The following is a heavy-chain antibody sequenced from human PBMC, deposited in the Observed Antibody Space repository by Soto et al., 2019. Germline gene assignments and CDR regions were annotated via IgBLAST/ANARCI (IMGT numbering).Heavy chain of an antibody. CDR3: AKGVQGIAVAGTGYFQH. Sequence: EVQLLESGGGLVQPGGSLRLSCAASGFTFSSYAMSWVRQAPGKGLEWVSGISGSGDSTYYADSVKGRFTISRDNSKNTLYLQMNSRRAEDTAVYYCAKGVQGIAVAGTGYFQHWGQGTLVTVSS. J-gene: IGHJ1*01. CDR2: ISGSGDST. D-gene: IGHD6-19*01. V-gene: IGHV3-23*01. CDR1: GFTFSSYA.